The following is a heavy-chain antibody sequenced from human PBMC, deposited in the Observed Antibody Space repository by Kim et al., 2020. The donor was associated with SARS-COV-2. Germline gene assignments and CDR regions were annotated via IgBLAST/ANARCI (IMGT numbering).Heavy chain of an antibody. CDR1: GFTFSSYG. D-gene: IGHD3-10*01. J-gene: IGHJ4*02. Sequence: GGSLRLSCAASGFTFSSYGMHWVRQAPGKGLEWVAVIWYDGSNKYYADSVKGRFTISRDNSKNTLYLQMNSLRAEDTAVYYCARPSYYYYGSGSLDYWGQGTLVTVSS. CDR3: ARPSYYYYGSGSLDY. CDR2: IWYDGSNK. V-gene: IGHV3-33*01.